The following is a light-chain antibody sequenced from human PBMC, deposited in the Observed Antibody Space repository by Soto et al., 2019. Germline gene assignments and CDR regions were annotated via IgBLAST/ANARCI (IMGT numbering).Light chain of an antibody. CDR3: QQYGSSQGFT. V-gene: IGKV3-20*01. CDR2: GAS. CDR1: QSVSSSY. Sequence: EIVLTQSPGNLSLSPGERATLSCRASQSVSSSYLAWYQQKPGQAPRLLIYGASSMATGIPDRFSGSGSGTYFTLTISRLEPEDFAVYYCQQYGSSQGFTFGPGTKVDIK. J-gene: IGKJ3*01.